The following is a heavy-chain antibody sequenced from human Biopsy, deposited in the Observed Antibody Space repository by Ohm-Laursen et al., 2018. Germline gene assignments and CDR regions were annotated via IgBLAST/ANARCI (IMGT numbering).Heavy chain of an antibody. Sequence: GTLSLTCAVYGESFNGYYWSWIRQTPGKGLEWIGEINHSGRTNYNPSLKSRVTISVDTSKNQFSLKVRSVTSADTAVYFCGNEVHGRDYWGLGALVTVSS. CDR1: GESFNGYY. J-gene: IGHJ4*02. D-gene: IGHD2-15*01. CDR3: GNEVHGRDY. CDR2: INHSGRT. V-gene: IGHV4-34*01.